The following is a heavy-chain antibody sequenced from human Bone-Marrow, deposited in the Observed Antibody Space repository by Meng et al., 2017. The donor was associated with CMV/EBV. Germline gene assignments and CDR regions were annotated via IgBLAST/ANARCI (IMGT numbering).Heavy chain of an antibody. CDR3: AREGGRGHYDFWSGYYWADAFDI. Sequence: SETLSLTCAVYGGSFSGYYWGWIRQPPGKGLEWIGSIYYSGSTYYNPSLKSRVTISVDTSKNQFSLKLSSVTAADTAVYYCAREGGRGHYDFWSGYYWADAFDIWGQGTMVTVSS. D-gene: IGHD3-3*01. CDR2: IYYSGST. J-gene: IGHJ3*02. CDR1: GGSFSGYY. V-gene: IGHV4-34*01.